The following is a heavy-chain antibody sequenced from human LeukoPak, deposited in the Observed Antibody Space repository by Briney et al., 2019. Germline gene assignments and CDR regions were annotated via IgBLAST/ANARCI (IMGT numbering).Heavy chain of an antibody. CDR1: GYTFPSYA. D-gene: IGHD5-12*01. CDR2: INTNTGNP. Sequence: ASVKVSCKASGYTFPSYAMNWVRQAPGQGLEWMGWINTNTGNPTYAQGFTGRFVFSLDTSVSTAYLQISSLKAEDTAVYYCARTTSGMVATFTFDPWGQGTLVTVSS. CDR3: ARTTSGMVATFTFDP. V-gene: IGHV7-4-1*02. J-gene: IGHJ5*02.